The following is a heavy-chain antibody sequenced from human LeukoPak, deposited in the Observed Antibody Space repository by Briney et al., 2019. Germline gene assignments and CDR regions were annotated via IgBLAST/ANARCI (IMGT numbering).Heavy chain of an antibody. V-gene: IGHV5-51*01. Sequence: GSLKLSCKGSGYSFTSYWIGWVRQMPGKGLEWMGIIYPGDSDTRYSPSFQGQVTISADKSISTAYLQWSSLKASDTAMYYCARLQFGMGGYRPDASLDYWGQGTLVTVSS. CDR2: IYPGDSDT. CDR3: ARLQFGMGGYRPDASLDY. CDR1: GYSFTSYW. D-gene: IGHD3-16*02. J-gene: IGHJ4*02.